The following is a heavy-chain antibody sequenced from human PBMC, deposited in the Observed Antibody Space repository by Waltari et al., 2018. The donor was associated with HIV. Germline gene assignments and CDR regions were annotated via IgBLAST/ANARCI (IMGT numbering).Heavy chain of an antibody. D-gene: IGHD2-15*01. V-gene: IGHV3-7*01. Sequence: EVQLVESGGGLVQPGGSLRLSCAASGFTFSTYWMSWVRQAPGKGLELVANIKPDGSEKFYVDSVKCRFTISRDNAKNSLYLQMNSLRADDTAVYYCARDRRCSGGSCYYFDYWGQGTQVAVSS. CDR1: GFTFSTYW. CDR3: ARDRRCSGGSCYYFDY. CDR2: IKPDGSEK. J-gene: IGHJ4*02.